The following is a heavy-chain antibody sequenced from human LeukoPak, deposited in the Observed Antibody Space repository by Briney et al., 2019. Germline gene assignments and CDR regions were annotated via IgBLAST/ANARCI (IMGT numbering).Heavy chain of an antibody. Sequence: SETLSLTCSVSCVSIRTFYCSWLRHPPGKALEWLGYIFYSGSKKYNPSLKSRVTISVDISRNQFSLKLRSVSAADTPVFYCAGAPNPDFFDGWGQGTLVTLSA. CDR2: IFYSGSK. D-gene: IGHD2-8*01. V-gene: IGHV4-59*12. J-gene: IGHJ4*02. CDR1: CVSIRTFY. CDR3: AGAPNPDFFDG.